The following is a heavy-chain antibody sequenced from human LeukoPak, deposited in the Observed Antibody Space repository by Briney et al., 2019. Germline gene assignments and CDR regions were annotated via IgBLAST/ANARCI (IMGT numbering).Heavy chain of an antibody. CDR2: ISWNSGSI. Sequence: GGSLRLSCAASGFTFDDYAMHWVRQAPGKGLEWVSGISWNSGSIGYADSVKGRFTISRDNAKNSLYLQMNSLRAEDTAVYYCAVHITAAFDYWGQGTLVTVSS. D-gene: IGHD6-13*01. CDR3: AVHITAAFDY. J-gene: IGHJ4*02. CDR1: GFTFDDYA. V-gene: IGHV3-9*01.